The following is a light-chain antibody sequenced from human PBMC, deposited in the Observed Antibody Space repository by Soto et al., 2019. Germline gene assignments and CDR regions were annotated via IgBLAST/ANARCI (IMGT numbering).Light chain of an antibody. CDR3: HQYDDGPYT. CDR2: GAS. J-gene: IGKJ2*01. Sequence: EIGMTQSPATLSVSPGERATLSCRASQSVSSNLAWYQQKPGQAPRLLIYGASTRATGIPARFSGSGSGTEFTLTISSLQSEDFAVYYCHQYDDGPYTFGQGTKVDIK. V-gene: IGKV3-15*01. CDR1: QSVSSN.